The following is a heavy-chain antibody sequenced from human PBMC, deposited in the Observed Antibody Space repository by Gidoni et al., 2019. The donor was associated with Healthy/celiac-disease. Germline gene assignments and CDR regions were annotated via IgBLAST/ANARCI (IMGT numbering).Heavy chain of an antibody. CDR1: GGSISSISYY. J-gene: IGHJ5*02. CDR2: IYYSGST. V-gene: IGHV4-39*01. Sequence: QLQLQESGPGLVKPSETLSLTCTVSGGSISSISYYWGWLRQPPGKGLEWIGSIYYSGSTYYNPSLKSRVTISVDTSKNQFSLKLSSVTAADTAVYYCARPDFWSGRFDPWGQGTLVTVSS. CDR3: ARPDFWSGRFDP. D-gene: IGHD3-3*01.